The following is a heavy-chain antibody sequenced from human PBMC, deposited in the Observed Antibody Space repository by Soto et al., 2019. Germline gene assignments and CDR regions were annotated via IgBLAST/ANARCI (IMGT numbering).Heavy chain of an antibody. CDR1: GGSISSSNW. Sequence: SETLSLTCAVSGGSISSSNWWSWVRPPPGKGLEWIAEIYHSGSTNYSPSLKSRVTISVDKSKNQFSLKLSSVTAADTAVYYCAATTVVTPLVYYYYYGMDVWGQGTTVTVSS. V-gene: IGHV4-4*02. J-gene: IGHJ6*02. CDR3: AATTVVTPLVYYYYYGMDV. CDR2: IYHSGST. D-gene: IGHD4-17*01.